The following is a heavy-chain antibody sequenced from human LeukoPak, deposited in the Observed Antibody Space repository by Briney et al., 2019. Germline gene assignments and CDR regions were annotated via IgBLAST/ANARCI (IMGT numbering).Heavy chain of an antibody. J-gene: IGHJ4*02. D-gene: IGHD3-22*01. CDR2: ISWHGSTT. V-gene: IGHV3-43*01. CDR1: GFTFDDYT. CDR3: AKDIGDSVGYNYFDS. Sequence: GGSLRLSCAASGFTFDDYTMHWVRQAPGKGLEWVSLISWHGSTTKYADSVKGRFTISRDNLKNSLSLQMNSLGPEDTALYYCAKDIGDSVGYNYFDSWGQGTLVTVSS.